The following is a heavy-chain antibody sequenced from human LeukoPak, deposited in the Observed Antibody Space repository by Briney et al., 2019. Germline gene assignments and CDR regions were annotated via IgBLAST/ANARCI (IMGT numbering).Heavy chain of an antibody. CDR2: INPNSGGT. Sequence: GASVKVSCKASGYTITGYYMHWDRQAPGQGLAWMEWINPNSGGTNYAQKFQGRVTMTRDTSISTAYMELSRLRSDDTAVYYCARGWIQLWSDLDYWGQGTLVTVSS. CDR3: ARGWIQLWSDLDY. V-gene: IGHV1-2*02. D-gene: IGHD5-18*01. J-gene: IGHJ4*02. CDR1: GYTITGYY.